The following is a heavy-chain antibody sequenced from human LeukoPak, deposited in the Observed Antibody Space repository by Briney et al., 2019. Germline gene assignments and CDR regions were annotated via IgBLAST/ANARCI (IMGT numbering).Heavy chain of an antibody. V-gene: IGHV3-30-3*01. Sequence: GGSLRLSCAASGFTFSSYAMHWVRQAPGKGLEWVAVISYDGSNKYYADSVKGRFTISRDNSKNTLYLQMNSLRAEDTAVYYCARDPYSSGWYYLDYWGQGTLVTVSS. CDR1: GFTFSSYA. CDR3: ARDPYSSGWYYLDY. D-gene: IGHD6-19*01. J-gene: IGHJ4*02. CDR2: ISYDGSNK.